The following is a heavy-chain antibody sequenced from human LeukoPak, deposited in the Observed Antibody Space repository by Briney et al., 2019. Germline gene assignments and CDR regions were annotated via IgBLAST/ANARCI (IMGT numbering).Heavy chain of an antibody. CDR3: ARGGGGYYMDV. CDR1: GGSISSGSYY. V-gene: IGHV4-61*02. J-gene: IGHJ6*03. D-gene: IGHD4-23*01. Sequence: PSETLSLTCTVSGGSISSGSYYWSWIRQPAGKGLEWIGRIYTSGSTNYNPSLKSRVTISVDTSKNQFSLKLSSVTAADTAVYYCARGGGGYYMDVWGKGTTVTISS. CDR2: IYTSGST.